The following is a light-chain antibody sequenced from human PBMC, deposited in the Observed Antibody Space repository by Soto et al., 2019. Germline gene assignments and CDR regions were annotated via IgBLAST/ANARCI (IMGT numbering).Light chain of an antibody. CDR1: SSDVVSYKF. Sequence: QSVLTQPASVSGSPGQSITISCTGTSSDVVSYKFVSWYQQHPGKAPKVLIYEVSKRPSGVFNRFSGSKSGNTSSLTISGLQAEDEADYYCCSYAGSRIFVFGTGTKVT. CDR2: EVS. J-gene: IGLJ1*01. CDR3: CSYAGSRIFV. V-gene: IGLV2-23*02.